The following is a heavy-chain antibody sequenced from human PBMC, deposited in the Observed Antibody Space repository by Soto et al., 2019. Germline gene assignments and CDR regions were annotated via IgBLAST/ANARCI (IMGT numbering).Heavy chain of an antibody. D-gene: IGHD6-19*01. CDR1: GYTFTSYA. Sequence: ASVKVSCKASGYTFTSYAMHWVRQAPGQRLEWMGWINAGNGNTNYSQKFQGRVTITTDTSASTAYMELSSLRSEDTAVYYCAIGVAVAGHGVDYWGQGTLVTVSS. J-gene: IGHJ4*02. CDR3: AIGVAVAGHGVDY. V-gene: IGHV1-3*01. CDR2: INAGNGNT.